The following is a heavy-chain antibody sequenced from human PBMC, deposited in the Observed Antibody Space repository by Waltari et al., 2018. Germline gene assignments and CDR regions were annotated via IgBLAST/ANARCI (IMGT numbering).Heavy chain of an antibody. V-gene: IGHV1-69*05. J-gene: IGHJ4*02. CDR1: GGTFSSYS. CDR3: ARDTQQLGIFFDY. D-gene: IGHD6-13*01. CDR2: IITIVGTA. Sequence: QVQLVQSGAEVKTPGSSVKVSCKASGGTFSSYSITWVRQAPGQGLEWMGGIITIVGTANYAQKFQGRVTITTDESTSTAYMELSSLRSEDTAVYYCARDTQQLGIFFDYWGQGTLVTVSS.